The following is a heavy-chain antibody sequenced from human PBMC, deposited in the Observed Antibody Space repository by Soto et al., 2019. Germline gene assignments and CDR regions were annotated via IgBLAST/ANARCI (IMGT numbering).Heavy chain of an antibody. CDR2: IRSKGNNYAT. CDR3: VRYSRTLGWFFDL. J-gene: IGHJ2*01. CDR1: GFTFSDSA. Sequence: EVQLVESGGGLVQPGGTLKLSCAASGFTFSDSAMHWVRQASGEGLEWLGRIRSKGNNYATEYDASLKGRFTISRDDSKRTTYLQMNKLKAEDTAVYYCVRYSRTLGWFFDLWGRGTLVTVSS. D-gene: IGHD2-21*01. V-gene: IGHV3-73*02.